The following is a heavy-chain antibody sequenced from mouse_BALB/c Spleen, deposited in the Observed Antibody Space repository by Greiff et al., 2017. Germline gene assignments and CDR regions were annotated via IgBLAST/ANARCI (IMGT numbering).Heavy chain of an antibody. J-gene: IGHJ3*01. Sequence: DVKLVESGGGLVKPGGSLKLSCAASGFAFSSYDMSWVRQTPEKRLEWVAYISSGGGSTYYPDTVKGRFTISRDNAKNTLYLQMSSLKSEDTAMYYCAERGFAYWGQGTLVTVSA. CDR2: ISSGGGST. CDR3: AERGFAY. CDR1: GFAFSSYD. V-gene: IGHV5-12-1*01.